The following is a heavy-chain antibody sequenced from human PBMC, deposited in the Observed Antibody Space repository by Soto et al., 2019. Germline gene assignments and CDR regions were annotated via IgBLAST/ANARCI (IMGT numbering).Heavy chain of an antibody. V-gene: IGHV3-33*01. J-gene: IGHJ1*01. CDR3: ARDRYGDPPAEYFQH. Sequence: GGSLRLSCAASGFTFSSYGMHWVRQAPGKGLEWVAVIWYDGSNKYYADSVKGRFTISRDNSKNTLYLQMNSLRAEDTAVYYCARDRYGDPPAEYFQHWGQGTLVTVSS. CDR1: GFTFSSYG. CDR2: IWYDGSNK. D-gene: IGHD4-17*01.